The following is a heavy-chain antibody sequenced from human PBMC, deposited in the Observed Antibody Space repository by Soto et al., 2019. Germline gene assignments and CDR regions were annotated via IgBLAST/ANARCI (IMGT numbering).Heavy chain of an antibody. CDR2: ISSTTNYI. CDR1: GFTFTRYS. D-gene: IGHD3-3*01. Sequence: GGSLRLSCAASGFTFTRYSMNWVRQAPGKGLEWVSSISSTTNYIYYADSMKGRFTVSRDNAKNSVYLEMNSLSAEDTAVYYCARDRRVLRFLEWLRYWYFDLWGRGTLVTVSS. J-gene: IGHJ2*01. CDR3: ARDRRVLRFLEWLRYWYFDL. V-gene: IGHV3-21*01.